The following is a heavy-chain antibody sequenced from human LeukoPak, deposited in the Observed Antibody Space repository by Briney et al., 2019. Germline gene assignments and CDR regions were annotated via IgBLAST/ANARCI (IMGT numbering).Heavy chain of an antibody. D-gene: IGHD5-12*01. V-gene: IGHV3-69-1*01. CDR3: ARDRGGVATTPFDY. CDR2: ISSSSYI. J-gene: IGHJ4*02. Sequence: SSISSSSYIYYADSVKGRFTISRDNAKNSLYLQMNSLRAEDTAVYYCARDRGGVATTPFDYWGQGTLVTVSS.